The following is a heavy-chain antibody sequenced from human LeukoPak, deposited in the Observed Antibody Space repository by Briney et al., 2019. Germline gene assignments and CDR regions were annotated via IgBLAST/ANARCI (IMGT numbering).Heavy chain of an antibody. CDR1: CGAGGYSSYD. CDR3: ARSRWLQLEY. D-gene: IGHD5-24*01. CDR2: IYYSGST. J-gene: IGHJ4*02. V-gene: IGHV4-61*03. Sequence: TLSLGGSVSCGAGGYSSYDSRSIQKPPGKGLEWIGYIYYSGSTNYNPSLKSRVTISVDTSKNHFSLKLSSVTAADTAVYYCARSRWLQLEYWGQGTLVTVSS.